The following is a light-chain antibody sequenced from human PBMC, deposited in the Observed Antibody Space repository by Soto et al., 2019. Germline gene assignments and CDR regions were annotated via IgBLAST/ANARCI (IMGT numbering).Light chain of an antibody. CDR2: DAS. J-gene: IGKJ2*01. Sequence: EIVLTQSPATLSLSPGERATLSCRASQGVSSYLAWYQQKPGQAPRLLIYDASDRATGIPARFSGSGPGTEFTLTISSLEPEDFAVYYWQQRSNWPYTFVQGTKLEIK. CDR1: QGVSSY. V-gene: IGKV3D-11*01. CDR3: QQRSNWPYT.